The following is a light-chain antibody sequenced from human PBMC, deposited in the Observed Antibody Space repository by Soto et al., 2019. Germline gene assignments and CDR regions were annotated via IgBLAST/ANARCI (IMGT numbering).Light chain of an antibody. CDR3: QQSYSTPT. CDR1: QSISSY. CDR2: AAS. J-gene: IGKJ2*01. V-gene: IGKV1-39*01. Sequence: DIQMTQSPSSLSASVGDRVTITCRASQSISSYLNWYQQKPGKAPKLLSYAASSLQSGVPSRFSGSGSGTDFTLTISSLQPDDFATYYCQQSYSTPTFGQGTKLEIK.